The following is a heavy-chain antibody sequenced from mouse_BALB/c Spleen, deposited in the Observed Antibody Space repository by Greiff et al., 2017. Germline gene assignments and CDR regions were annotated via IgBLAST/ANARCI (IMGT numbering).Heavy chain of an antibody. CDR2: IDPFNGGT. Sequence: EVQLQESGPELMKPGASVKISCKASGYSFTSYYMHWVKQSHGKSLEWIGYIDPFNGGTSYNQKFKGKATLTVDKSSSTAYMHLSSLTSEDSAVYYCARDGGSLFDYWGQGTTLTVSS. CDR3: ARDGGSLFDY. J-gene: IGHJ2*01. V-gene: IGHV1S135*01. CDR1: GYSFTSYY.